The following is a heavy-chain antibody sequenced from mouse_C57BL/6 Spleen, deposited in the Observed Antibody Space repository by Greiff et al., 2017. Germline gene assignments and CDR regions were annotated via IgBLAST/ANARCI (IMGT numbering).Heavy chain of an antibody. V-gene: IGHV1-26*01. CDR2: INPNNGGT. Sequence: EVQLQQCGPELVKPGASVKISCKASGYTFTDYYMNWVKQSHGKSLEWIGDINPNNGGTSYNQKFKGKATLTVDKSSSTAYMELRSLTSEDSAVYYCAKRAGTAFDYWGQGTTLTVSS. CDR1: GYTFTDYY. J-gene: IGHJ2*01. D-gene: IGHD4-1*01. CDR3: AKRAGTAFDY.